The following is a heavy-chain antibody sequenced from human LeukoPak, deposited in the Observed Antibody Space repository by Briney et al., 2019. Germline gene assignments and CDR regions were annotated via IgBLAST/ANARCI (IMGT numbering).Heavy chain of an antibody. D-gene: IGHD3-3*01. CDR2: INSDGSST. Sequence: GGSLRLSCAASGFTFSSYWMHWVRQAPGKGLVWVSRINSDGSSTSYADSVKGRFTISRDNAKNTLYLQMNSLRAEDTAVYYCARFLGRITISGVVPYGMDVWGQGTTVTVSS. CDR1: GFTFSSYW. J-gene: IGHJ6*02. V-gene: IGHV3-74*01. CDR3: ARFLGRITISGVVPYGMDV.